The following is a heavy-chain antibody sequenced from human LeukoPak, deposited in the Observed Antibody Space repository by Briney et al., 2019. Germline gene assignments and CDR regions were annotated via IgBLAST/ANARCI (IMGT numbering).Heavy chain of an antibody. CDR3: AREDSYDFWSGYSWFDP. CDR2: IKQDGSEK. J-gene: IGHJ5*02. V-gene: IGHV3-7*01. D-gene: IGHD3-3*01. Sequence: PGGSLRLSGAGSGFTFSSYWMSWVRQAPGKGLEWVANIKQDGSEKYYVDSVKGRITISRDNAKNSLYLQMNSLRGEDTAVYYCAREDSYDFWSGYSWFDPWGQGTLVTVSS. CDR1: GFTFSSYW.